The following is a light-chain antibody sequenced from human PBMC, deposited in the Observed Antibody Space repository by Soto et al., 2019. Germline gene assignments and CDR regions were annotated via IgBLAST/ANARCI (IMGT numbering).Light chain of an antibody. CDR2: GAS. CDR1: QSVRDN. CDR3: QHYHNWPPWT. Sequence: EIVMTQSPATLSESPGERATLSCRASQSVRDNLAWYQQKPGQAPRLLIYGASTRATGIPARFSGSGSGTEFTLTISSLQSEDFAVYYFQHYHNWPPWTFGQGTKVEVK. J-gene: IGKJ1*01. V-gene: IGKV3-15*01.